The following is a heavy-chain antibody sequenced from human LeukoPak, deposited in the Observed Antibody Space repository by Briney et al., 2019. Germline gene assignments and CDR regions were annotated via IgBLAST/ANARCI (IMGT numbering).Heavy chain of an antibody. Sequence: SETLSLTCTVSGGSISSYYWSWIRQPPGKGLEWIGYTYYSGSTNYNPSLKSRVTISVDTSKNQFSLKLSSVTAADTAVYYCARDIAAAGTPLWDYYYYMDVWGKGTTVTVSS. CDR2: TYYSGST. D-gene: IGHD6-13*01. CDR1: GGSISSYY. J-gene: IGHJ6*03. CDR3: ARDIAAAGTPLWDYYYYMDV. V-gene: IGHV4-59*01.